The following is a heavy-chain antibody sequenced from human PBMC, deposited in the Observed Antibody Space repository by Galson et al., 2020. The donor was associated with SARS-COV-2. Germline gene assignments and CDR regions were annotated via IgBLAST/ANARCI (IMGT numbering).Heavy chain of an antibody. CDR3: AKDGEYYDFWSGYLAVAGTPHEYYFDY. CDR2: ISYNGSNK. V-gene: IGHV3-30*18. D-gene: IGHD3-3*01. J-gene: IGHJ4*02. CDR1: GFTFSSYG. Sequence: TGESLRLSCAASGFTFSSYGMHWVRQAPGKGLEWVAVISYNGSNKYYADSVKGRFTISRANSKNTLYLQMNSLRAEDTAVYYCAKDGEYYDFWSGYLAVAGTPHEYYFDYWGQGTLVTVSS.